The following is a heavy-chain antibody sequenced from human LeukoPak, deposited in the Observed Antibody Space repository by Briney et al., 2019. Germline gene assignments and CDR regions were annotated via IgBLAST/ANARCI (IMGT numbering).Heavy chain of an antibody. CDR3: AGGEYYYDGGY. D-gene: IGHD3-22*01. Sequence: GGSLRLSCAASGFTFSSYWMSWVRQAPGKGLEWVANIKQDGSEKYYVDSVKGRFTISRDNAKNSLFLQMNSLRAEETAVYYCAGGEYYYDGGYWGQGTLVTVSS. V-gene: IGHV3-7*04. CDR2: IKQDGSEK. J-gene: IGHJ4*02. CDR1: GFTFSSYW.